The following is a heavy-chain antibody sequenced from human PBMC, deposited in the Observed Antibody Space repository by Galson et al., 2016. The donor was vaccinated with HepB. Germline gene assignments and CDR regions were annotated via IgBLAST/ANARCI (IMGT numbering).Heavy chain of an antibody. J-gene: IGHJ6*02. Sequence: SLRLSCAASGFTFSGYAMSWVRQAPGKGLEWISAISGSGGSTYYADSVKGRFTISRDNSENTLYLQMRSLRDEDAAVYYCARVPPRYYYYYGMDVWGQGTTVTVSS. CDR1: GFTFSGYA. CDR2: ISGSGGST. V-gene: IGHV3-23*01. CDR3: ARVPPRYYYYYGMDV.